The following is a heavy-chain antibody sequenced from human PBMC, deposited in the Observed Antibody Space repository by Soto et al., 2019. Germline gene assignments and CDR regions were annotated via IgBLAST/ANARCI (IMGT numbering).Heavy chain of an antibody. D-gene: IGHD3-22*01. Sequence: ASVKVSCKASGGTFSSYAISWVRQAPGQGLEWMGGIIPIFGIANYAQKFQGRVTITADKSTSTAYMELSSLRSEDTAVYYCAREGEGYYDSSGYYYSYFDYWGQGTLVTVSS. CDR2: IIPIFGIA. J-gene: IGHJ4*02. V-gene: IGHV1-69*10. CDR1: GGTFSSYA. CDR3: AREGEGYYDSSGYYYSYFDY.